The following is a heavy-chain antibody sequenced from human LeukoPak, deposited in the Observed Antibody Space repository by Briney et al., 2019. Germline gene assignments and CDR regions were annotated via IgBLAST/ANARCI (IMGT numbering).Heavy chain of an antibody. V-gene: IGHV4-34*01. J-gene: IGHJ4*02. Sequence: SETLSLTCAVYGGSFSGYYWSWIRQPPGKGLEWIGEINHSGSTNYNPSLKSRVTISVDTSKNQFSLRLTSVTAADTAVYYCARLRDLYNVFEYWGQGALVTVSS. CDR3: ARLRDLYNVFEY. D-gene: IGHD3-16*01. CDR1: GGSFSGYY. CDR2: INHSGST.